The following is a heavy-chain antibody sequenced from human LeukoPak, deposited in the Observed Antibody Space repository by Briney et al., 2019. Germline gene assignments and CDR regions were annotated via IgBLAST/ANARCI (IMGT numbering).Heavy chain of an antibody. Sequence: GGSLRLSCAASGFTFSSYSMNWARQAPGKGLEWVSSISSSSSYIYYADSVKGRFTISRDNAKNSLYLQMNSLRAEDTAVYYCARDLVGIFGVVIRQGGSNWFDPWGQGTLVTVSS. J-gene: IGHJ5*02. CDR1: GFTFSSYS. CDR3: ARDLVGIFGVVIRQGGSNWFDP. CDR2: ISSSSSYI. V-gene: IGHV3-21*01. D-gene: IGHD3-3*01.